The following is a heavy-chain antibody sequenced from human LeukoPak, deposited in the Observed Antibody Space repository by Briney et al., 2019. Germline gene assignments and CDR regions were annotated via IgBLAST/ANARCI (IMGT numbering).Heavy chain of an antibody. V-gene: IGHV1-46*01. CDR3: ARARQYYDSSGNYADNWFDP. CDR1: GYTFTSNY. Sequence: ASVKVSCKAFGYTFTSNYMHWVRQAPGQGPEWMGVISPSGGSTTYAQKFQGRVTLTRDMSTSTDYLELSSLRSEDMAVYYCARARQYYDSSGNYADNWFDPWGQGTLVTVSS. D-gene: IGHD3-22*01. CDR2: ISPSGGST. J-gene: IGHJ5*02.